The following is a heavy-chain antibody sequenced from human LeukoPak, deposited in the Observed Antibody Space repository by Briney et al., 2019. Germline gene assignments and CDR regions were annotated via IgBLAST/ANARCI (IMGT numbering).Heavy chain of an antibody. V-gene: IGHV4-31*03. CDR3: ARLFCGGASCPRGGGFDY. Sequence: PSETLSLTCTVSGASISSGGYFWTWIRQHPGKGLEWIGYISYSGSPYYSPSLESRVTISADTSQNQFSLKLNSVTAADTAIYYGARLFCGGASCPRGGGFDYWGQGTLVTVSS. J-gene: IGHJ4*02. CDR1: GASISSGGYF. CDR2: ISYSGSP. D-gene: IGHD2-21*01.